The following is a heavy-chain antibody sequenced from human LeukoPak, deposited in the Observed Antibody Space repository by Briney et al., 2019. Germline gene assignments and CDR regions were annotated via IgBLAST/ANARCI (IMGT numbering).Heavy chain of an antibody. CDR2: ISAYNGDT. V-gene: IGHV1-18*04. CDR1: GYTFTGYY. J-gene: IGHJ4*02. Sequence: ASVKVSCKASGYTFTGYYMHWVRQAPGQGLEWMGWISAYNGDTKYAQNFQGRVTMTTDTSTSTAYMELRSLRSDDTAVYYCARDPSNTSGWYIFFDYWGQGTLVTVSS. CDR3: ARDPSNTSGWYIFFDY. D-gene: IGHD6-19*01.